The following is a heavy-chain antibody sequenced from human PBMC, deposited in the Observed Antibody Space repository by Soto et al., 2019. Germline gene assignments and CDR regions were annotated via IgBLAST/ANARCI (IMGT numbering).Heavy chain of an antibody. Sequence: ASVQGSRTASGYTFPSYGIGWVRQAPGQGLEWLGWLSAYNGNTNYAQKLQGRVTMTTDTSTSTAYMELRSLRSDNTAVYYCARGRGYYEFLENYYYVMDVWGQGTTVT. J-gene: IGHJ6*02. V-gene: IGHV1-18*04. CDR3: ARGRGYYEFLENYYYVMDV. CDR2: LSAYNGNT. D-gene: IGHD3-3*01. CDR1: GYTFPSYG.